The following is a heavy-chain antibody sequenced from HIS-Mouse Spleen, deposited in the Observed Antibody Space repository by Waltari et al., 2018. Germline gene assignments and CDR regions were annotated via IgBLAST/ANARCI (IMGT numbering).Heavy chain of an antibody. CDR2: IVHSGST. V-gene: IGHV4-38-2*02. CDR1: GYSISSGYY. Sequence: QVQLQESGPGLVKPSETLSLTCTVSGYSISSGYYWGWIRQPPGKGLEWIGSIVHSGSTYHNPSRKSRVTISVDTSKNPFSLKLSSVTAADTAVYYCARALEYSSSWYYYYYGMDVWGQGTTVTVSS. CDR3: ARALEYSSSWYYYYYGMDV. J-gene: IGHJ6*02. D-gene: IGHD6-13*01.